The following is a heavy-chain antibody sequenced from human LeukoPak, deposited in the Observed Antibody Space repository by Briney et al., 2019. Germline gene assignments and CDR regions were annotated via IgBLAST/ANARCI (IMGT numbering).Heavy chain of an antibody. CDR2: IYDTGST. V-gene: IGHV4-59*01. Sequence: PSETLSLTCTVSGDSISPYYWNWIRQPPGKGLEWIGYIYDTGSTNYNPSLKSRVTISVDTSKNQFSLKLSSVTAADTADYYCARIRNDRSSYYFRPIFDLWGQGALVTVSS. D-gene: IGHD3-22*01. CDR1: GDSISPYY. CDR3: ARIRNDRSSYYFRPIFDL. J-gene: IGHJ3*01.